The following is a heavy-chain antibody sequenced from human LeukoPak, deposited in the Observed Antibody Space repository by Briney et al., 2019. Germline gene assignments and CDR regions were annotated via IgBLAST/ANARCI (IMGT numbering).Heavy chain of an antibody. J-gene: IGHJ4*02. Sequence: GGSLRLSCAASGFTFDDYAMHWVRQAPGKGLEWVSGISWNSGSIGYADSVKGRFTISRDNAKNSLYLQMSSLGAEDTALYYCAKDRGSSGYYAYYFDYWGQGTLVTVSS. CDR2: ISWNSGSI. CDR1: GFTFDDYA. CDR3: AKDRGSSGYYAYYFDY. V-gene: IGHV3-9*01. D-gene: IGHD3-22*01.